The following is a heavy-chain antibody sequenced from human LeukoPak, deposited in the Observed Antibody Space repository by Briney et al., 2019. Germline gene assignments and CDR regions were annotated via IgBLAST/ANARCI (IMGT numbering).Heavy chain of an antibody. CDR1: GGSFSGYY. CDR3: ARGQYDYVWGSYRPNNWFDP. J-gene: IGHJ5*02. V-gene: IGHV4-34*01. D-gene: IGHD3-16*02. Sequence: PSETLSLTCAVYGGSFSGYYWSWIRQPPGKGLEWIGEINRSGSTNYNPSLKSRVTISVDTSKNQFSLKLSSVTAADTAVYYCARGQYDYVWGSYRPNNWFDPWGQGTLVTVSS. CDR2: INRSGST.